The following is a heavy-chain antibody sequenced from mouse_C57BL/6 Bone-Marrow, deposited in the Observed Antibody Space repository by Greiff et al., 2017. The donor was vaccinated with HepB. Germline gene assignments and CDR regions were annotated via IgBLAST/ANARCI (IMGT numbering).Heavy chain of an antibody. V-gene: IGHV2-9-1*01. CDR3: ARDRYYGNYYYFDY. CDR2: IWTGGGT. CDR1: GFLFTRHA. D-gene: IGHD2-1*01. J-gene: IGHJ2*01. Sequence: VPGVESGPGLVAPPQSPSITFTVPGFLFTRHALSRVRQPPGKGLEWVGVIWTGGGTNYNSALKSRLSISKDNSKSQVFLKMNSLQTDDTARYYCARDRYYGNYYYFDYWGQGTTLTVSS.